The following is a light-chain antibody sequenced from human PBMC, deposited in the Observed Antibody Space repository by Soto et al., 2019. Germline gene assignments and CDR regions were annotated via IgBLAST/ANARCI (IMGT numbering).Light chain of an antibody. V-gene: IGKV3-15*01. CDR2: GAS. J-gene: IGKJ2*01. Sequence: EIVMTQSPATLSVSPGERATLSCRASQSVSSNLAWYLQKPGQAPRLLIYGASTRATGIPARFSGSGSGTEFTLTISSLQSEDFAVYYCQKYNNWPPSYTFGQGTKLEIK. CDR1: QSVSSN. CDR3: QKYNNWPPSYT.